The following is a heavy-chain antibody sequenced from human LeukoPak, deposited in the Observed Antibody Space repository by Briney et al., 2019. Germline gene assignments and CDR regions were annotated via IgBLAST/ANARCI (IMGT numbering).Heavy chain of an antibody. CDR2: IYSGGST. V-gene: IGHV3-66*02. CDR1: GFTGSSNY. D-gene: IGHD3-22*01. J-gene: IGHJ4*02. CDR3: ARERMGYYDSSGYLN. Sequence: PGGSLRLSCAASGFTGSSNYMSWVRQAPGKGLEWVSVIYSGGSTYYADSVKGRFTISRDNSKNTLYLQMNSLRAEDTAVYYCARERMGYYDSSGYLNWGQGTLVTVSS.